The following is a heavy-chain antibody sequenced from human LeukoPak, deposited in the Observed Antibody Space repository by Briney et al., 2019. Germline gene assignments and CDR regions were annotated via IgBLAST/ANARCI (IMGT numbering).Heavy chain of an antibody. J-gene: IGHJ3*02. CDR3: ARARAVAGRWSDAFDI. V-gene: IGHV3-20*04. CDR2: INWTGGST. Sequence: GGSLRLSCAASGFTFDDYGMSWVRQAPGKGLEWVSGINWTGGSTGYADSVKGRFTISRDNAKNSLYLQMNSLRAEDTALYYCARARAVAGRWSDAFDIWGQGTMVTVSS. CDR1: GFTFDDYG. D-gene: IGHD6-19*01.